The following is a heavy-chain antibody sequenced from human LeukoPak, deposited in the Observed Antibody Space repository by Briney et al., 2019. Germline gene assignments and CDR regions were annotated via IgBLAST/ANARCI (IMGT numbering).Heavy chain of an antibody. CDR2: INPNSGGT. CDR3: ARAGETYYDFWSGYYLNNWFDP. D-gene: IGHD3-3*01. Sequence: ASVKVSCEASGYTFTGYYMHWVRQAPGQGLEWMGWINPNSGGTNYAQKFQGRVTMTRDTSISTAYMELSRLRSDDTAVYYCARAGETYYDFWSGYYLNNWFDPWGQGTLVTVSS. CDR1: GYTFTGYY. V-gene: IGHV1-2*02. J-gene: IGHJ5*02.